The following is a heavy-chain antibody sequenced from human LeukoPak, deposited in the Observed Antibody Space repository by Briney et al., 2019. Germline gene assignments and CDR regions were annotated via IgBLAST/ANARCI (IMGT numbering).Heavy chain of an antibody. CDR2: ISGSGGST. CDR1: GFTFSRYS. Sequence: PGGSLRLSCEASGFTFSRYSMNWVRQVPGKGLEWVSTISGSGGSTYYADSVKGRFTISRDNSKNTLYLQMNSLRAEDTAVYYCAKDLGDSSGYYYGFDYWGQGTLVTVSS. J-gene: IGHJ4*02. D-gene: IGHD3-22*01. V-gene: IGHV3-23*01. CDR3: AKDLGDSSGYYYGFDY.